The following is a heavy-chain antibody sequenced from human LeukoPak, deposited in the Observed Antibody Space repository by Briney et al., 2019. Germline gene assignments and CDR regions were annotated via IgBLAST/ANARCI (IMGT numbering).Heavy chain of an antibody. V-gene: IGHV3-23*01. CDR2: ISGSGGST. J-gene: IGHJ4*02. CDR3: AKDTVAGTLGDY. Sequence: GGSLRLSCAASGFTFSSYAMSWVRRAPGKGLEWVSAISGSGGSTYYADSVKGRFTISRDNSKNTLYLQMNSLRAEDTAVYYCAKDTVAGTLGDYWGQGTLVTVSS. CDR1: GFTFSSYA. D-gene: IGHD6-19*01.